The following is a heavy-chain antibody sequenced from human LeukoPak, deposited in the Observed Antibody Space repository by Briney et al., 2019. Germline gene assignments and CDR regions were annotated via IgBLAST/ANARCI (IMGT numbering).Heavy chain of an antibody. CDR3: ARHGIASVGTLGAFHY. Sequence: PSETLSLTCTVSGGSISSSSYYWGWIRQPPGKGLEWIGSIYYSGSTYYNPSLKSRVTISVDTSKNQFSLKLSSVTAADTAVYYCARHGIASVGTLGAFHYWGQGTLVTVSS. J-gene: IGHJ4*02. V-gene: IGHV4-39*01. CDR2: IYYSGST. CDR1: GGSISSSSYY. D-gene: IGHD6-13*01.